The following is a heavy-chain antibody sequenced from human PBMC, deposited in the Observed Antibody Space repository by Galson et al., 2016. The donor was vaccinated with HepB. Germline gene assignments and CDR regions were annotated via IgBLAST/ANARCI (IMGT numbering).Heavy chain of an antibody. CDR2: MNPDSGNT. V-gene: IGHV1-8*01. J-gene: IGHJ6*02. CDR3: AKATVFHYYYGMDV. D-gene: IGHD1-14*01. CDR1: GDAFATYD. Sequence: SVKVSCKASGDAFATYDFNWVRQAAGQGLEWMGWMNPDSGNTAYVPTFEGRVPMTRNTSLSTAYMELTSLTSDDSAVYYCAKATVFHYYYGMDVWGQGTTVTVS.